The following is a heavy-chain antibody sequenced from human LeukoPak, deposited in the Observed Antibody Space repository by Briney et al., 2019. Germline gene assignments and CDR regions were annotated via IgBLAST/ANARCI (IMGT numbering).Heavy chain of an antibody. CDR3: ARDPYNSGSSYFDY. V-gene: IGHV3-53*01. Sequence: GRSLRPSCAVSGLTVSSNYMSWVRQAPGKGLEWVSAIYSGGSTFYADSVKGRSTISRDNSKNTLYLQMNSLRAEDTAVYYCARDPYNSGSSYFDYWGQGTLVTVSS. CDR2: IYSGGST. J-gene: IGHJ4*02. CDR1: GLTVSSNY. D-gene: IGHD3-10*01.